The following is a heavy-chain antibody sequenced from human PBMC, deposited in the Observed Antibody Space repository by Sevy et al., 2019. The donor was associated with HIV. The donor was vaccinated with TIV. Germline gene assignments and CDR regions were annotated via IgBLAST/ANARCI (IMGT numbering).Heavy chain of an antibody. CDR2: MYYSGST. D-gene: IGHD3-10*01. CDR3: AGELTNRNWFDP. Sequence: SETLSLTCTVSGGSINSYYWSWIRQPPGRGLEWIGNMYYSGSTNYNPSLKSRVTISVDTSKSQFSLKLSSVTAADTAVYYCAGELTNRNWFDPWGQGTLVTVSS. V-gene: IGHV4-59*08. J-gene: IGHJ5*02. CDR1: GGSINSYY.